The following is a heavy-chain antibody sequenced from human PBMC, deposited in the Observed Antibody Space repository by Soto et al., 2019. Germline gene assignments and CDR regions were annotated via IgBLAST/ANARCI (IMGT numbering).Heavy chain of an antibody. CDR1: GFTFDDYA. J-gene: IGHJ6*02. V-gene: IGHV3-9*01. CDR2: ISWNSGSI. CDR3: AKEDMWGGGRDYYGMDV. D-gene: IGHD1-26*01. Sequence: EVQLVESGGGLVQPGRSLRLSCAASGFTFDDYAMHWVRQAPGKGLEWVSSISWNSGSIAYAGSVKGRFTISRDNAKNSMDLQMNRLRAEDTAFYYCAKEDMWGGGRDYYGMDVWGQGTTVTVSS.